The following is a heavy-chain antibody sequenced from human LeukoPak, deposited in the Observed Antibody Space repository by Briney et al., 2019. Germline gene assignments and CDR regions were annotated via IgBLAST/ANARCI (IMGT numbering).Heavy chain of an antibody. J-gene: IGHJ3*02. D-gene: IGHD6-13*01. V-gene: IGHV4-34*01. CDR2: INHSGST. Sequence: SETLSLTCTVSGGSISSYYWSWIRQPPGKGLEWIGEINHSGSTNYNPSLKSRVTISVDTSKNQFSLKLSSVTAADTAVYYCAAGLAAAGINAFDIWGQGTMVTVSS. CDR1: GGSISSYY. CDR3: AAGLAAAGINAFDI.